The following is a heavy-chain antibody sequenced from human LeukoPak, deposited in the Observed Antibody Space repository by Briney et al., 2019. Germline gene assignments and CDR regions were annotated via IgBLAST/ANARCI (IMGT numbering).Heavy chain of an antibody. J-gene: IGHJ5*02. CDR3: ARNHIVANWFDP. CDR1: GGSISSYY. D-gene: IGHD5-12*01. Sequence: SETLSLTCTVSGGSISSYYWSWIRQPPGKGLEWIGYISYSGSTNYNPSLKSRVTISVDTSKKQFSLKLSSVTAADTAVYYCARNHIVANWFDPWGQGTLVTVSS. CDR2: ISYSGST. V-gene: IGHV4-59*12.